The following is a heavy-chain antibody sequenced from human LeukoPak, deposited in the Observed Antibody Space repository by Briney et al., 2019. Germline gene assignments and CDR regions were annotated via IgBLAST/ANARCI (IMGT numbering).Heavy chain of an antibody. CDR2: ITSSGSII. V-gene: IGHV3-48*03. Sequence: GGSLRLSCAASGFTFTSYGMHWVRQAPGKGLEWVSQITSSGSIIYYADSLKGRFTVSRDNAKNSLYLQMNSLTSENTPVYYCARRFGFWGQGSLVTVSS. J-gene: IGHJ4*02. CDR1: GFTFTSYG. CDR3: ARRFGF.